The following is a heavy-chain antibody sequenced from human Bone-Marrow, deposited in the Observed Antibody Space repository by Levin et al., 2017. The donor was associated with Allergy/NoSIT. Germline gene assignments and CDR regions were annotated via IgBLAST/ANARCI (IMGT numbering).Heavy chain of an antibody. D-gene: IGHD3-9*01. J-gene: IGHJ5*02. CDR2: ISYSGST. CDR1: GGSIDSGRHY. V-gene: IGHV4-31*11. Sequence: NPSETLSLTCAVSGGSIDSGRHYWTWIRHHPAKGLEWIGYISYSGSTYYNPSLQSRVSMSMDTSKNQFSLNLYSVTAADTALYYCAREVGSPNWFKIDLWGQGALVTVSS. CDR3: AREVGSPNWFKIDL.